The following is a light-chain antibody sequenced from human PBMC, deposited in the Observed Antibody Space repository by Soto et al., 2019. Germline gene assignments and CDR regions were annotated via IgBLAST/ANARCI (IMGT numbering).Light chain of an antibody. V-gene: IGKV3-20*01. Sequence: EIVLTQSPGTLSLSPGERATLSCSPSQSMSSSNLAWYQQKPGQAPRLLIYGASNRATGIPDRFSGDGSGTDFTLTINRLEAEDSALYYCQKYDTSPYTFGQGTKVDI. CDR3: QKYDTSPYT. CDR2: GAS. CDR1: QSMSSSN. J-gene: IGKJ2*01.